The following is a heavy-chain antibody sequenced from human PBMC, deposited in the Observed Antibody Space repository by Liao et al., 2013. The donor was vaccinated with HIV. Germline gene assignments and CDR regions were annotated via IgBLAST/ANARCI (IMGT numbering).Heavy chain of an antibody. CDR2: INHSGRD. D-gene: IGHD5-18*01. J-gene: IGHJ4*02. Sequence: QVQLQQWGAGLLKPSETLSLTCAVYGGPFSGYYWSWIRQPPGKGLEWIGEINHSGRDNYNPSLNSRVTISVDTSKNQFSLRLNSVTAADTAVYYCARGRIELWLRAGSYFDYWGQGTRNHRLL. CDR3: ARGRIELWLRAGSYFDY. V-gene: IGHV4-34*01. CDR1: GGPFSGYY.